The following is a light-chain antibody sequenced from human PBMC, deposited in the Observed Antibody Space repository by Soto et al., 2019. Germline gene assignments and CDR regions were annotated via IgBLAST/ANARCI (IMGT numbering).Light chain of an antibody. CDR3: MLALQTPIP. CDR2: LGS. Sequence: DIVMTQSTLSLPVTPGEPASISCRSSQSLLHSNGYTHLDWYQQKPGQSPQLLIYLGSARASGVPDRFSGSGSGTDFTLKISRLEAEDAAIYYCMLALQTPIPFGQGTRLEV. V-gene: IGKV2-28*01. J-gene: IGKJ5*01. CDR1: QSLLHSNGYTH.